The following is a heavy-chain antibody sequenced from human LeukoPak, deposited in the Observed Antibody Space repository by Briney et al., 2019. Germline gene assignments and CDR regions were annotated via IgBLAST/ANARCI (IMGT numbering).Heavy chain of an antibody. J-gene: IGHJ4*02. CDR1: GYTFTSYA. Sequence: GASVKVSCKASGYTFTSYAMNWVRQAPGQGLEWMGWIDINTGNPTYAQGFTGRFVFSLDTSVSTAYLQIISLKAEDTAVYYCARVVSCTNGVCYRLFDYWGQGTLVTVSS. CDR2: IDINTGNP. V-gene: IGHV7-4-1*02. D-gene: IGHD2-8*01. CDR3: ARVVSCTNGVCYRLFDY.